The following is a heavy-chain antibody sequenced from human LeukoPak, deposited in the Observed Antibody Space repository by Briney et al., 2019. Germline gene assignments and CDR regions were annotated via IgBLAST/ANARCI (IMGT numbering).Heavy chain of an antibody. J-gene: IGHJ4*02. D-gene: IGHD3-22*01. Sequence: ESGPALVKPTQTLTLTCTFSGFSLNTTGMRMGWIRQPPGKALEWLARIDWDDDKFYSTSLKPRLTISKDSSRNQVVLTMTNMDPVDTATYYCARIAPSYYYDSSAPLDYWGQGTPGHRLL. V-gene: IGHV2-70*04. CDR3: ARIAPSYYYDSSAPLDY. CDR1: GFSLNTTGMR. CDR2: IDWDDDK.